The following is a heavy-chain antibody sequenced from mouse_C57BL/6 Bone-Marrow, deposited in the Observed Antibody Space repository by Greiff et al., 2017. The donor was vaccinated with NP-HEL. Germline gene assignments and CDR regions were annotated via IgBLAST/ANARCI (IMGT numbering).Heavy chain of an antibody. J-gene: IGHJ2*01. V-gene: IGHV1-63*01. CDR2: IYPGGGYT. CDR1: GYTFTNYW. Sequence: QVQLQQSGAELVRPGTSVKMSCKASGYTFTNYWIGWAKQRPGHGLEWIGDIYPGGGYTNYNEKFKGKATLAADKSSSTAYMQFSSLTSEDSAIYYCARGGPNYFDYWGQGTTLTVSS. CDR3: ARGGPNYFDY.